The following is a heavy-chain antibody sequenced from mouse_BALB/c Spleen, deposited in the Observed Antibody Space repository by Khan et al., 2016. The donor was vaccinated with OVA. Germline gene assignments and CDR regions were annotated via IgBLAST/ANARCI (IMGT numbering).Heavy chain of an antibody. CDR1: GYTFTNYW. J-gene: IGHJ4*01. D-gene: IGHD1-2*01. CDR2: IYTSYSYT. V-gene: IGHV1-69*02. Sequence: QVQLQQPGAELVRPGASVKLSCKASGYTFTNYWINWVKQRHAQSLEWIGHIYTSYSYTNYNQKFKDRATITVDKSSRAAYIQLTRPTSEDSAIYYCTRGAATDGAMDYWGQGTSVTVSS. CDR3: TRGAATDGAMDY.